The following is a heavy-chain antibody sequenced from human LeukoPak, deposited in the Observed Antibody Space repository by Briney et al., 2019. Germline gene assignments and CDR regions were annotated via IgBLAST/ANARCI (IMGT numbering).Heavy chain of an antibody. J-gene: IGHJ4*02. V-gene: IGHV4-39*01. CDR1: GGSISSSSYY. CDR3: ARRNYGDYPFDY. CDR2: IYYSGSS. Sequence: SETLSLTCTVSGGSISSSSYYWGWMRQPPGKGLEWIGSIYYSGSSYYSPSLKSRVTISVDTSENQFSLKLRSVTAADTAVYYCARRNYGDYPFDYWGQGTLVTVSS. D-gene: IGHD4-17*01.